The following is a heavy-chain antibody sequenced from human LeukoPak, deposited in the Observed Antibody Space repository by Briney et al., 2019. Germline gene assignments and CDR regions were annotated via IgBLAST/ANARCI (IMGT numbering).Heavy chain of an antibody. J-gene: IGHJ4*02. CDR1: GFTLSSYW. CDR2: IKSDGSGT. V-gene: IGHV3-74*01. CDR3: ARKPGVAVAGTARGYFDY. Sequence: GGSLRLSCAASGFTLSSYWMHWVRQVPGKGLVWVSRIKSDGSGTRYADSVKGRFTISRDNSKNTLYLQMNSLRAEDTAVYYCARKPGVAVAGTARGYFDYWGQGTLVTVSS. D-gene: IGHD6-19*01.